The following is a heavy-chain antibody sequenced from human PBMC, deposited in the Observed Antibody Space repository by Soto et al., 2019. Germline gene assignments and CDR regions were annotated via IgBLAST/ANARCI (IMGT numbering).Heavy chain of an antibody. CDR3: AREATVDDLYPWFDP. D-gene: IGHD4-17*01. V-gene: IGHV1-69*12. CDR2: IIPIFGTA. J-gene: IGHJ5*02. Sequence: QVQLVQSGAEVKKPGSSVKVSCKASGGTFSNYAISWVRQAPGQGLEWMGGIIPIFGTANYAQRYLGRVTITADESMTTVYMELSSLRSADTAVYYCAREATVDDLYPWFDPWGQGTLVTVSS. CDR1: GGTFSNYA.